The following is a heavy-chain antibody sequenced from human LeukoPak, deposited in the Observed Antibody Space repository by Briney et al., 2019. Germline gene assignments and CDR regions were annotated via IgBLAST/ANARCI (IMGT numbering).Heavy chain of an antibody. V-gene: IGHV4-30-4*01. CDR3: ARDMAYYYDSSGYWDAFDI. CDR2: IYQSGTT. D-gene: IGHD3-22*01. J-gene: IGHJ3*02. CDR1: GGSISFGGYY. Sequence: SETLSLTCTVSGGSISFGGYYWSWIRQTPEKGLEWIGYIYQSGTTYYNPSLRGRVTISVDRSKNQFSLKLSSVTAADTAVYYCARDMAYYYDSSGYWDAFDIWGQGTMVTVSS.